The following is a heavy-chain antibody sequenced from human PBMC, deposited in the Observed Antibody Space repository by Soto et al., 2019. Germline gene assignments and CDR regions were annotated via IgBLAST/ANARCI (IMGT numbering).Heavy chain of an antibody. CDR3: ARERYSYGYSRYYYGMDV. D-gene: IGHD5-18*01. J-gene: IGHJ6*02. Sequence: QVPLQQWGAGLLKPSETLSLTCAVYGGSFSGYYWSWIRQPPGKGLEWIGEINHSGSTNYNPSLKSRVTISVDTSKNQFSLKLSSVTAADTAVYYCARERYSYGYSRYYYGMDVWGQGTTVTVSS. CDR2: INHSGST. V-gene: IGHV4-34*01. CDR1: GGSFSGYY.